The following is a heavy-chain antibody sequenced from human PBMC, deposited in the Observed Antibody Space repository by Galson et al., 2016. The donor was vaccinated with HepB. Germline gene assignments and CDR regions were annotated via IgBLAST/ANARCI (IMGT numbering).Heavy chain of an antibody. CDR2: IWYDETDT. D-gene: IGHD7-27*01. CDR3: AREEAGDYHVDY. V-gene: IGHV3-33*08. CDR1: GFTFSSYG. Sequence: SLRLSCAASGFTFSSYGMHWVRQAPGKGLEWVARIWYDETDTIYVDSVKDRFTISRDDSKNTLYLQMNSLRADDTAVYYCAREEAGDYHVDYWGQGTLVTVSS. J-gene: IGHJ4*02.